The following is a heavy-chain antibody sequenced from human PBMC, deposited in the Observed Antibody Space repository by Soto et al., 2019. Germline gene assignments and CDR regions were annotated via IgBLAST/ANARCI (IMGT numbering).Heavy chain of an antibody. J-gene: IGHJ5*02. CDR1: GYTFTSYY. CDR2: INPSGGST. V-gene: IGHV1-46*01. CDR3: ARVEIAAAATNWFGP. D-gene: IGHD6-13*01. Sequence: ASVKVSCKASGYTFTSYYMHWVRQAPGQGLEWMGIINPSGGSTSYAQKFQGRVTMTRDTSTSTVYMELSSLRSEDTAVYYCARVEIAAAATNWFGPWGQGSRVAVSS.